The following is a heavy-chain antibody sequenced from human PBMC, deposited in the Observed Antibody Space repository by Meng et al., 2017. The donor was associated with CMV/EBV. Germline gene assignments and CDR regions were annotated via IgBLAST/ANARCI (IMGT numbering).Heavy chain of an antibody. CDR2: LNHSGST. D-gene: IGHD2-15*01. CDR3: ARGPGGYCSGGSCYPRASVAGRRFDY. J-gene: IGHJ4*02. Sequence: WIRPPQGKGLEWISELNHSGSTNSNPSLKSRVTISVDTSKNQFSLKLSSVTAADTAVYYCARGPGGYCSGGSCYPRASVAGRRFDYWGQGTLVTVSS. V-gene: IGHV4-34*01.